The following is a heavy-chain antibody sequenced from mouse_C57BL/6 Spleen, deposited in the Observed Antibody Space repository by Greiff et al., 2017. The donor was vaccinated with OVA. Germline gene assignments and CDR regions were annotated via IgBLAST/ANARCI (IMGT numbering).Heavy chain of an antibody. CDR1: GYTFTSYW. CDR2: IHPNSGST. Sequence: QVQLQQPGAELVKPGASVKLSCKASGYTFTSYWMHWVKQRPGQGLEWIGMIHPNSGSTNYNEKFKSKATLTVDKSSSTAYMQLSSLTSEDSAVYYCARGEGYDYDEGYYAMDYWGQGTSVTVSS. J-gene: IGHJ4*01. CDR3: ARGEGYDYDEGYYAMDY. D-gene: IGHD2-4*01. V-gene: IGHV1-64*01.